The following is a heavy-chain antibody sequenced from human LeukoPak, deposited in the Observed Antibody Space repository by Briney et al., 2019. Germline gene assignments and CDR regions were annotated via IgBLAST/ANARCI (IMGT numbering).Heavy chain of an antibody. Sequence: ASVKVSCKASGGTFSSYAISWVRQAPGQGLEWMGRIIPIFGTANYAQKFQGRVTITADKSTSTAYMELSSLRSEDTAVYYCARAEEAYDSSGPLNWFDPWGQGTLVTVSS. J-gene: IGHJ5*02. CDR1: GGTFSSYA. V-gene: IGHV1-69*06. D-gene: IGHD3-22*01. CDR3: ARAEEAYDSSGPLNWFDP. CDR2: IIPIFGTA.